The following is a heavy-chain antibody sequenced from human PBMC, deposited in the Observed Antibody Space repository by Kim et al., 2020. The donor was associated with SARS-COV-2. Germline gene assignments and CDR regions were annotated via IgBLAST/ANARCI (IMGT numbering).Heavy chain of an antibody. CDR3: ARGRGTGGLLWFGELFPGGANWFDP. J-gene: IGHJ5*02. CDR2: INHSGST. V-gene: IGHV4-34*01. CDR1: GGSFSGYY. Sequence: SETLSLTCAVYGGSFSGYYWSWIRQPPGKGLEWIGEINHSGSTNYNPSLKSRVTISVDTSKNQFSLKLSSVTAADTAVYYCARGRGTGGLLWFGELFPGGANWFDPWGQGTLVTVSS. D-gene: IGHD3-10*01.